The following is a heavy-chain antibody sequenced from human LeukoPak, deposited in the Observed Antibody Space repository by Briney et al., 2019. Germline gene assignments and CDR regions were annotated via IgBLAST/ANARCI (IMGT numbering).Heavy chain of an antibody. Sequence: ASVKVSRKASGYTFTSYAMNWVRQAPGQGLEWMGWINTNTGNPTYAQGFTGRFVFSLDTSVSTAYLQISSLKAEDTAVYYCASTLGYYDSSGYQRAWWYFDYWGQGTLVTVSS. CDR3: ASTLGYYDSSGYQRAWWYFDY. V-gene: IGHV7-4-1*02. CDR2: INTNTGNP. D-gene: IGHD3-22*01. CDR1: GYTFTSYA. J-gene: IGHJ4*02.